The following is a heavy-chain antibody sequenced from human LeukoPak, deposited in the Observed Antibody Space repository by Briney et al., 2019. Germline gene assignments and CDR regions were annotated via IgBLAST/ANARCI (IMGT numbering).Heavy chain of an antibody. Sequence: PSETLSLTCTVSGGSISSSSYYWGWIRQPPGKGLEWIGSIYYSGSTYYNPSLKSRVTISVDTSKNQFSLKLSSVTAADTAVYYCARVGGQQLAFDYWGQGTLATVSS. CDR3: ARVGGQQLAFDY. D-gene: IGHD6-13*01. V-gene: IGHV4-39*07. CDR1: GGSISSSSYY. CDR2: IYYSGST. J-gene: IGHJ4*02.